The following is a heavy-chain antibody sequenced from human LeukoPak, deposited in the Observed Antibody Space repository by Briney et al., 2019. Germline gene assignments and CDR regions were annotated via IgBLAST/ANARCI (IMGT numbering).Heavy chain of an antibody. CDR3: ARGRQGAKTRYFDL. CDR1: GIIFSNYA. CDR2: ISSDGGST. D-gene: IGHD1-26*01. J-gene: IGHJ2*01. Sequence: TGGSLRLSCAASGIIFSNYAMHWVRQGPGKGLECISTISSDGGSTYYANSVKGRFTISRDNSKNTLYLQMGSLRAEDMAVYYCARGRQGAKTRYFDLWSRGTRVTVSS. V-gene: IGHV3-64*01.